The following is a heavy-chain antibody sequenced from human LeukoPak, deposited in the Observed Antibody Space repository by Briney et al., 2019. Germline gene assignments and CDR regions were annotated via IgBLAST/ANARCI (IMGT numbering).Heavy chain of an antibody. CDR3: ARAPRVTMIIVTPGAFDM. CDR2: MYYNGST. J-gene: IGHJ3*02. D-gene: IGHD3-22*01. V-gene: IGHV4-61*01. Sequence: SETLSLTCTVSTGSVSSGTYYWSWIRQPPGKGLEWIGYMYYNGSTNYNSSLKSRVTISVDTSKKRFSLKLSSVTAADTAMYYCARAPRVTMIIVTPGAFDMWGQGTMVTVSS. CDR1: TGSVSSGTYY.